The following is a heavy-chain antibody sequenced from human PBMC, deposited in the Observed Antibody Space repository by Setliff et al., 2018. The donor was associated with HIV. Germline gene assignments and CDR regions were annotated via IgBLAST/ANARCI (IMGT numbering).Heavy chain of an antibody. J-gene: IGHJ6*03. D-gene: IGHD5-12*01. CDR1: GFTFSNYA. CDR3: AKEGEWQRSRGYMDV. CDR2: ISYDGNNK. Sequence: GGSLRLSCEVSGFTFSNYAMHWVRQAPGKGLEWVAVISYDGNNKYYSDSVKGRFTISRDNSKNALYLQMKSLRAEDTAIYYCAKEGEWQRSRGYMDVWGKGTTVTVSS. V-gene: IGHV3-30*18.